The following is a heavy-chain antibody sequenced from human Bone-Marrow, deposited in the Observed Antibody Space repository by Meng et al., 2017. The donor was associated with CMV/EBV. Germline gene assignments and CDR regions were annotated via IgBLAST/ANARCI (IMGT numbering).Heavy chain of an antibody. CDR3: VKLLPDPQWELDIDAFDI. Sequence: GESLKIPCAASGFTFSSYWMSWVRQAPGKGLEWVANIKQDGSEKYYVDSVKGRFTISRDNAKNSLYLQMNSLRAEDTAVYCCVKLLPDPQWELDIDAFDIWGQGTMVTVSS. V-gene: IGHV3-7*01. J-gene: IGHJ3*02. CDR2: IKQDGSEK. D-gene: IGHD1-26*01. CDR1: GFTFSSYW.